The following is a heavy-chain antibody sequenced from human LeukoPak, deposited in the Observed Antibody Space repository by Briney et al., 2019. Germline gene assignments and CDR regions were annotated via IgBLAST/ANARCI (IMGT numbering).Heavy chain of an antibody. CDR2: IYYSGST. Sequence: SETLSLTCSVSGASISPYYWVWIRQPPGKGLEWIGYIYYSGSTNYNPSLKSRVTISVDTSKNQFSLKLSSVTAADTAVYYCARRANSGFDAFDIWGQGTMVTVSS. D-gene: IGHD3-22*01. CDR3: ARRANSGFDAFDI. V-gene: IGHV4-59*01. CDR1: GASISPYY. J-gene: IGHJ3*02.